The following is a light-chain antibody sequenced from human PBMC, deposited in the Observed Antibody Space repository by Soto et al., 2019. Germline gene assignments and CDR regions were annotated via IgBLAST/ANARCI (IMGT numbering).Light chain of an antibody. Sequence: QSVLTQPPSVSGAPGQRVTISCTGSSSNIGAGYDLHWYQQLPGTAPKLLIYSNTNRPSGVPDRFSGTKSGTSASLAITGLQAEDEADYYCQSYDSSLSAYVFASGTKLTVL. V-gene: IGLV1-40*01. J-gene: IGLJ1*01. CDR2: SNT. CDR1: SSNIGAGYD. CDR3: QSYDSSLSAYV.